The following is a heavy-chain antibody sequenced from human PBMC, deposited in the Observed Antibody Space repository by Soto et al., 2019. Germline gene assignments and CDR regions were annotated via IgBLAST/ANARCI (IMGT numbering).Heavy chain of an antibody. D-gene: IGHD3-22*01. CDR3: ARGNYYDSKLNWFDP. V-gene: IGHV1-3*01. CDR1: GYTFTSYA. J-gene: IGHJ5*02. Sequence: ASVKVSCKASGYTFTSYAMHWVRQAPGQRLEWMGWINAGNGNTKYSQKFQGRATIARDTSASTAYMELSSLRSEDTAVYYCARGNYYDSKLNWFDPWGQGTLVTVSS. CDR2: INAGNGNT.